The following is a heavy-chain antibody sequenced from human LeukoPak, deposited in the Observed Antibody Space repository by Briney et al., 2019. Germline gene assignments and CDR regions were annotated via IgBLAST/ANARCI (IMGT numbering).Heavy chain of an antibody. D-gene: IGHD3-9*01. Sequence: GGSLRLSCAASGFTFSSYGMHWVRQAPGKGLEWVAFIRYDGSNKYYADSVKGRFTISRDNSKNTLYLQMNSLRAEDTAVYYCAKGDYDILTGFDYWGQGTLVTVSS. J-gene: IGHJ4*02. CDR2: IRYDGSNK. CDR1: GFTFSSYG. V-gene: IGHV3-30*02. CDR3: AKGDYDILTGFDY.